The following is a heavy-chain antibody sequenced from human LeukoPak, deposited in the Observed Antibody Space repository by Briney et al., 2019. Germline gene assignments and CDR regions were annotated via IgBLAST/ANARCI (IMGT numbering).Heavy chain of an antibody. J-gene: IGHJ3*02. CDR2: IYYSGST. CDR1: IHSISSVGYH. CDR3: ATYPESDYGGRSGPGDAFDI. D-gene: IGHD4-23*01. V-gene: IGHV4-31*03. Sequence: LPCTVSIHSISSVGYHGRRIPRDPAEGLVWIWYIYYSGSTYYNPSLKSRVTISVDTSKNQFSLKLSSMTAADTAVYYCATYPESDYGGRSGPGDAFDIWGQGTMATVSS.